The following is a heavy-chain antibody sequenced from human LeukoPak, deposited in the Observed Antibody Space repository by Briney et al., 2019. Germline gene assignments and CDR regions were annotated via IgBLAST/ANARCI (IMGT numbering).Heavy chain of an antibody. CDR2: IFYSGST. CDR3: ARRAAGAGDFDY. J-gene: IGHJ4*02. V-gene: IGHV4-59*05. Sequence: PSETLSLTCTVSGGSISNYYWSWIRQPPGKGLEWIGSIFYSGSTYYNPFLKSRVAISVDTSKNQFSLNLSSVTAADTAVYYCARRAAGAGDFDYWGQGTLVTVSS. D-gene: IGHD6-13*01. CDR1: GGSISNYY.